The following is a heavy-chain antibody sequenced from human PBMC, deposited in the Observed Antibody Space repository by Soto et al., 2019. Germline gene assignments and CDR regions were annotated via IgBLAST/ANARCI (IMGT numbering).Heavy chain of an antibody. CDR3: ARAPYDFWSGDHNGMDV. J-gene: IGHJ6*02. V-gene: IGHV4-30-2*01. CDR2: IYHSGST. CDR1: GGSISSGGYS. D-gene: IGHD3-3*01. Sequence: SETLSLTCAVSGGSISSGGYSWSWVRQPPGKGLEWIGYIYHSGSTYYNPSLKSRVTISVDRSKNQFSLKLSSVTAADTAVYYCARAPYDFWSGDHNGMDVWGQGTTVTVSS.